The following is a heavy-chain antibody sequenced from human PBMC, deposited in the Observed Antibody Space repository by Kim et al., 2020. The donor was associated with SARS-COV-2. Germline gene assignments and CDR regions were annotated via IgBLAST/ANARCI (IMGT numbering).Heavy chain of an antibody. Sequence: GGSLRLSCAASGFTFSSYWMHWVRQAPGKGLVWVSRINSDGSSTSYADSVKGRFTISRDNAKNTLYLQMNSLRAEDTAVYYCARERITGRRGFDPWGQGTLVTVSS. V-gene: IGHV3-74*01. CDR3: ARERITGRRGFDP. CDR1: GFTFSSYW. J-gene: IGHJ5*02. CDR2: INSDGSST. D-gene: IGHD1-20*01.